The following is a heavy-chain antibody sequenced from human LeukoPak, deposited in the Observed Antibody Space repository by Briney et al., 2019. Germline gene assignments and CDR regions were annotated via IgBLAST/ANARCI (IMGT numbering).Heavy chain of an antibody. Sequence: SETLPLTCAVSGGSISISSYYWGWIRQPPGKGLAWIGSIYYTGSTYYNPSLKSRVTISVDTSKNQFSLKVSSVTAADTAVYYCASHMRGTSVVSGFAYWGQEILVTVSS. CDR2: IYYTGST. D-gene: IGHD1-7*01. CDR3: ASHMRGTSVVSGFAY. J-gene: IGHJ4*02. V-gene: IGHV4-39*01. CDR1: GGSISISSYY.